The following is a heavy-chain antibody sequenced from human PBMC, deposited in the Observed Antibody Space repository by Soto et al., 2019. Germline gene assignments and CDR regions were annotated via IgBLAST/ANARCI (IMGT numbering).Heavy chain of an antibody. V-gene: IGHV4-61*08. CDR3: ARVDSSGSYFDY. CDR1: GGSISSGGYY. Sequence: SETLSLTCTVSGGSISSGGYYWSWIRQPPGKGLEWIAYIYYTGSTNYNPSLKSRVTLSADTSKNQFSLKLSSVTAADTAMYYCARVDSSGSYFDYWGQGTLVTVS. D-gene: IGHD3-22*01. J-gene: IGHJ4*02. CDR2: IYYTGST.